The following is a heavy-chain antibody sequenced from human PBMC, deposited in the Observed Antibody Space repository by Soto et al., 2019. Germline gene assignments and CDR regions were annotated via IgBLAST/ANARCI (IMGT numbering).Heavy chain of an antibody. J-gene: IGHJ5*02. CDR1: GFTFDDYA. CDR3: AKSVAVAAPFDP. D-gene: IGHD6-19*01. Sequence: FLRLSCAASGFTFDDYAMHWVRQAPGKGLEWVSGISWNSGSIGYADSVKGRFTISRDNAKNSLYLQMNSLRAEDTALYYCAKSVAVAAPFDPWGQGTLVTVSS. CDR2: ISWNSGSI. V-gene: IGHV3-9*01.